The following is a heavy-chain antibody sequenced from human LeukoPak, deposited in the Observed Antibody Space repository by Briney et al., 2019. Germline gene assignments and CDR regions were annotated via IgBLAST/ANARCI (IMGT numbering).Heavy chain of an antibody. CDR2: ISYDGTDK. V-gene: IGHV3-30*04. CDR1: GFPFSTYA. J-gene: IGHJ4*02. CDR3: AGGYCANAVCYPDY. D-gene: IGHD2-8*01. Sequence: TGGSLRLSCAASGFPFSTYAMHWVRQAPGKGLEWVALISYDGTDKYYADSVKGRFTISRDNSKNTLYLQMNSLRTEDTAVYYCAGGYCANAVCYPDYWGQGPLVTVSS.